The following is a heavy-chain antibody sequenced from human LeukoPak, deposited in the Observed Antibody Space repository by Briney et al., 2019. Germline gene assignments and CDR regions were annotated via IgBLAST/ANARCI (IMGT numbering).Heavy chain of an antibody. D-gene: IGHD3-10*01. J-gene: IGHJ5*02. CDR1: GFSLSTRGMR. V-gene: IGHV2-70*04. CDR2: IDWDDDK. Sequence: SGPALVKPTQTLTLTCTFSGFSLSTRGMRVSWIRQPPGKALEWLPRIDWDDDKFYSTSLKTRLTISKDTSKNQVVLTMTNMDPVDTATYYCARVAGSGSSNWFDPWGQGTLVTVSS. CDR3: ARVAGSGSSNWFDP.